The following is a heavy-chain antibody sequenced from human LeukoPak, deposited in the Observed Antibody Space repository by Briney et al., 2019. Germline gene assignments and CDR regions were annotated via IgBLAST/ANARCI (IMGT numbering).Heavy chain of an antibody. CDR2: INHSGST. D-gene: IGHD3-10*01. V-gene: IGHV4-34*01. J-gene: IGHJ6*03. CDR3: ASPLYYYGSGYYYYMDV. CDR1: GGSISSYY. Sequence: SETLSLTCTVSGGSISSYYWSWIRQPPGKGLEWIGEINHSGSTNYNPSLKSRVTISVDTSKNQLSLKLSSVTAADTAVYYCASPLYYYGSGYYYYMDVWGKGTTVTVSS.